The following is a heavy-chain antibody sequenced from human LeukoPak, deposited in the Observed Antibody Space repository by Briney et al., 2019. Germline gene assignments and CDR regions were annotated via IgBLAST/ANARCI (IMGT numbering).Heavy chain of an antibody. D-gene: IGHD2-15*01. CDR3: ARSLGYSSGG. V-gene: IGHV3-74*01. CDR2: INGDGRTT. J-gene: IGHJ4*02. CDR1: GFTFSRYW. Sequence: GGSLRLSCAASGFTFSRYWMHWVRQAPGKGLVWVSRINGDGRTTNYADSVKGRFTISRDNAKDTLYLQMHSLRVDDTAVYYCARSLGYSSGGWGQGTLVTVSS.